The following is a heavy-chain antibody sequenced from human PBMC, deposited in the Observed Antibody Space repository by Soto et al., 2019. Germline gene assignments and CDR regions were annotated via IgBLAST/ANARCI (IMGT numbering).Heavy chain of an antibody. CDR2: ISGSGGST. V-gene: IGHV3-23*01. CDR1: GFTFSSYA. Sequence: GGSLRLSCAASGFTFSSYAMSWVRQAPGKGLEWVSAISGSGGSTYYADSVKGRFTISRDNSKNTLYLQMNSLRAEDTAVYYCARAIGLGRIMITSDYYYGMDVWGQGTTVTVSS. J-gene: IGHJ6*02. CDR3: ARAIGLGRIMITSDYYYGMDV. D-gene: IGHD3-16*01.